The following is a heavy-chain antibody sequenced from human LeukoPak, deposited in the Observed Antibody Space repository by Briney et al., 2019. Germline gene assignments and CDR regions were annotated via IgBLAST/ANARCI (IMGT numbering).Heavy chain of an antibody. CDR1: GFTFDDYG. V-gene: IGHV3-20*04. D-gene: IGHD6-13*01. CDR2: INWNGGST. Sequence: GGSLRLSCAASGFTFDDYGMSWVRQAPGKGLEWVSGINWNGGSTGYADSVKGRLTISRDNARNSLFLQMSSLRGDDTAVYYCVRGDSRDFWGQGTLVTVSS. J-gene: IGHJ4*02. CDR3: VRGDSRDF.